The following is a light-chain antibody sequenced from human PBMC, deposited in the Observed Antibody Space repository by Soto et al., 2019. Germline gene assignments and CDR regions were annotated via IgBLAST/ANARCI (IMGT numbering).Light chain of an antibody. CDR2: GSS. V-gene: IGKV3-20*01. CDR3: QQYASSPWT. Sequence: EIVLTQSPGTLSLSPGERATLSCRASQSVTSTYLAWYQQKPGQAPRLLIYGSSSRATGIPDRFSGSGSETDFALTISRLEPEDFAVYYCQQYASSPWTFGQGTKLEIK. J-gene: IGKJ1*01. CDR1: QSVTSTY.